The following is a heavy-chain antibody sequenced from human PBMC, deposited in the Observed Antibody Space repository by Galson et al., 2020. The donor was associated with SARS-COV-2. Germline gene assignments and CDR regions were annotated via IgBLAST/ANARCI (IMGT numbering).Heavy chain of an antibody. CDR3: ASFNVDSSGFYDIAY. J-gene: IGHJ4*02. CDR1: GYTFTVNQ. D-gene: IGHD3-22*01. Sequence: GASVKVSCKASGYTFTVNQIHWVRQAPGQGLEWMGRISPDSGGTNYARNFQGRVTLTRDTSTRTAYMELSSLRSDDTAVYYCASFNVDSSGFYDIAYWGQGTLVTVSA. V-gene: IGHV1-2*06. CDR2: ISPDSGGT.